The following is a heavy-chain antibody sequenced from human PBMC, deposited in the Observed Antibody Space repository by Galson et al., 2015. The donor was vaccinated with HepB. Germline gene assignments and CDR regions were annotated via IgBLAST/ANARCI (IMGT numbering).Heavy chain of an antibody. CDR2: ISWNSGSI. D-gene: IGHD1-1*01. CDR1: GFTFDDYA. Sequence: SLRLSCAASGFTFDDYAMHWVRQAPGKGLEWVSGISWNSGSIGYADSVKGRFTISRDNAKNSLYLQMNSLRAEDTALYYCTVGTRSDYWGQGTLVTASS. V-gene: IGHV3-9*01. J-gene: IGHJ4*02. CDR3: TVGTRSDY.